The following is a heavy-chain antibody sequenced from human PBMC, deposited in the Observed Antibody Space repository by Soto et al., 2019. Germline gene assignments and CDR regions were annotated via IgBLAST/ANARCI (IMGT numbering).Heavy chain of an antibody. J-gene: IGHJ6*02. Sequence: GGSLRLSCAASGFTFDDYTMHWVRQAPGKGLEWVSLISWDGGSTYYADSVKGRFTISRDNSKNSLYLQMNSLRTEDTALYYCAKDIEGEYIYGKYYYYYYVMDVWGQGTTVTVSS. CDR3: AKDIEGEYIYGKYYYYYYVMDV. CDR2: ISWDGGST. V-gene: IGHV3-43*01. D-gene: IGHD5-18*01. CDR1: GFTFDDYT.